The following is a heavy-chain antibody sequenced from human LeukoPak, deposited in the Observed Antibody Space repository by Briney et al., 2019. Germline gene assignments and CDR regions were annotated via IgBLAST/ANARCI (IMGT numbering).Heavy chain of an antibody. D-gene: IGHD1-26*01. J-gene: IGHJ4*02. CDR1: GFTFDNYR. V-gene: IGHV3-23*01. CDR3: TKRVKYGGTWDHFAD. CDR2: VNADGGNT. Sequence: GGSLRLSCAASGFTFDNYRMSWVRQAPGKGLEWVSTVNADGGNTYYADSVKGRFTIPRDNSKSTLILQMNSLRVEDTALYYCTKRVKYGGTWDHFADWGQGTLVTVSS.